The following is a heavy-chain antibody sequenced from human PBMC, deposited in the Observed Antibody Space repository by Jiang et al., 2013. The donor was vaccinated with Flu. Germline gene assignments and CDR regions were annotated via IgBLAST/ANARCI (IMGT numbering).Heavy chain of an antibody. J-gene: IGHJ4*02. CDR3: AREDIVVVTAILYFDY. Sequence: QLVESGGGLVKPGGSLRLSCAASGFTFSSYSMNWVRQAPGKGLEWVSSISSSSSYIYYADSVKGRFTISRDNAKNSLYLQMNSLRAEDTAVYYCAREDIVVVTAILYFDYWGQGTLVTVSS. CDR2: ISSSSSYI. CDR1: GFTFSSYS. V-gene: IGHV3-21*01. D-gene: IGHD2-21*02.